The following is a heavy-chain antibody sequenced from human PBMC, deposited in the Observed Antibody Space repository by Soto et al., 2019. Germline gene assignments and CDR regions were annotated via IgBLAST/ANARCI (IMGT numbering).Heavy chain of an antibody. J-gene: IGHJ4*02. CDR2: ISVYNDNT. Sequence: QVQLVQSGAEVKKPGASVKVSCKASGYTFTSYGISWVRQAPGQGLEWMGWISVYNDNTNYAQKRQGRVNMTIDTSTTTAYMELRSRRSVDTAVDYCVREICYWGQGPRVTVSS. CDR1: GYTFTSYG. D-gene: IGHD3-3*01. V-gene: IGHV1-18*01. CDR3: VREICY.